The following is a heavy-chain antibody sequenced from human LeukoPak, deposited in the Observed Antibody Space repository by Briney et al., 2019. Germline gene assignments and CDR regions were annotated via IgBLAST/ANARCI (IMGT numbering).Heavy chain of an antibody. CDR1: GFTFSSYA. CDR2: MSGSGGST. CDR3: AKWSTWGLVRSDY. V-gene: IGHV3-23*01. Sequence: GGSLRLSCAASGFTFSSYAMSWVRQAPGKGLEWVSAMSGSGGSTYYADSVKGRFTISRDNSKNTLYLQMNSLRAEDTAVYYCAKWSTWGLVRSDYWGQGTLVTVSS. J-gene: IGHJ4*02. D-gene: IGHD6-19*01.